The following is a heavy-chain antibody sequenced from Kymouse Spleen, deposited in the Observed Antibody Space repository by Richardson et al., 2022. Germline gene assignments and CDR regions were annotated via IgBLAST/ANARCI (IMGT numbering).Heavy chain of an antibody. Sequence: QLQLQESGPGLVKPSETLSLTCTVSGGSISSSSYYWGWIRQPPGKGLEWIGSIYYSGSTYYNPSLKSRVTISVDTSKNQFSLKLSSVTAADTAVYYCARGCYGSGSPGWFDPWGQGTLVTVSS. CDR2: IYYSGST. D-gene: IGHD3-10*01. CDR3: ARGCYGSGSPGWFDP. V-gene: IGHV4-39*01. J-gene: IGHJ5*02. CDR1: GGSISSSSYY.